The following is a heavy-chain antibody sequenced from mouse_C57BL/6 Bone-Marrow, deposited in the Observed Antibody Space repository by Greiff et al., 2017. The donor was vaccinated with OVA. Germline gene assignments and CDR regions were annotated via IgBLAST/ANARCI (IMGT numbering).Heavy chain of an antibody. D-gene: IGHD1-1*01. CDR1: GYSFTDYN. Sequence: EVQLQQSGPALVKPGASVKISCKASGYSFTDYNMNWVKQSNGKSLEWIGVINTNYGTTRYNQKFKGKATLTVDQSSSTAYMQLNSLTSDDSAVYYCARSYYRTGFAYWGQGTLVTVSA. CDR2: INTNYGTT. V-gene: IGHV1-39*01. J-gene: IGHJ3*01. CDR3: ARSYYRTGFAY.